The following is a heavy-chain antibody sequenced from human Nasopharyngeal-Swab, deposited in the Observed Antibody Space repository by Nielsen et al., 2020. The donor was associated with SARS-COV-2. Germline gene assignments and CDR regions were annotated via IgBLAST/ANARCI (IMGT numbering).Heavy chain of an antibody. CDR1: EFTMSRNG. V-gene: IGHV3-48*02. CDR2: ISSSSSTS. Sequence: GGSLRLSCAASEFTMSRNGMHWVRQAPGKGLEWVAYISSSSSTSYYADPVKGRFTISRDNPKNSLYLQMNSLRDEDTALYYCARDVAIVGATLENWGQGTLVTVSS. J-gene: IGHJ4*02. D-gene: IGHD1-26*01. CDR3: ARDVAIVGATLEN.